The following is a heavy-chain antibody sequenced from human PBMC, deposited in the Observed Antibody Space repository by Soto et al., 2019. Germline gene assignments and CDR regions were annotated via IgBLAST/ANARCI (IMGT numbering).Heavy chain of an antibody. D-gene: IGHD5-12*01. V-gene: IGHV3-43*01. CDR3: AKDKQSGYSGYDPPPYYYYGMDV. J-gene: IGHJ6*02. Sequence: EVQLVESGGVVVQPGGSLRLSCAASGFTFDDYTMHWVRQAPGKGLEWVSLISWDGGSTYYADSVKGRFTISRENSKNSLYLQMNSLRTEDTALYYCAKDKQSGYSGYDPPPYYYYGMDVWGQGTTVTVSS. CDR1: GFTFDDYT. CDR2: ISWDGGST.